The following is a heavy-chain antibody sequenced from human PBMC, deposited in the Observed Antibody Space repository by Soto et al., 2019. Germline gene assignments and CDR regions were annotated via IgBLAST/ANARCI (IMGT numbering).Heavy chain of an antibody. Sequence: QVQLQESGPGLVKPSQTLSLTCTVSGGSISSGGYYWSWIRQHPGKGLEWFGYIYYSGSTYYNPSLKSRVTISVDTSKNQFSLKLSSVTAADTAVYYCERDAEQWEPTGEGYYYGMDVWGQGTTVTVSS. CDR3: ERDAEQWEPTGEGYYYGMDV. CDR2: IYYSGST. J-gene: IGHJ6*02. V-gene: IGHV4-31*03. CDR1: GGSISSGGYY. D-gene: IGHD1-26*01.